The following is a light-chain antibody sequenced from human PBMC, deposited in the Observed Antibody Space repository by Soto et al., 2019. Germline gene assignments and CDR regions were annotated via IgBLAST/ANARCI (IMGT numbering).Light chain of an antibody. V-gene: IGLV2-14*01. CDR1: SSDVGGYNY. CDR3: SSYTSSSVYV. J-gene: IGLJ1*01. CDR2: DVS. Sequence: QSALPQPASVSGSPGQSITISCTGTSSDVGGYNYVSWYQQHPGKAPELMIYDVSNRPSGVSNRFSGSKSGNTASLTISGLQAEDEADYYCSSYTSSSVYVFGTGTKVTVL.